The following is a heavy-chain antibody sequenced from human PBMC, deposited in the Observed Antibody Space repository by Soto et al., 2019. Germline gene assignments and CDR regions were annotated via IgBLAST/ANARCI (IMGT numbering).Heavy chain of an antibody. CDR2: ISAGGDPT. V-gene: IGHV3-23*01. J-gene: IGHJ4*02. CDR3: ARSPSRYLEY. CDR1: GFTFSSYA. Sequence: GGSLRLSCAASGFTFSSYAMSWVRQAPGKGLEWLSIISAGGDPTYYAGSVRARFTISRDDSKNTLYLQMNSLRADDTAIYYCARSPSRYLEYWGQGTLVTVSS.